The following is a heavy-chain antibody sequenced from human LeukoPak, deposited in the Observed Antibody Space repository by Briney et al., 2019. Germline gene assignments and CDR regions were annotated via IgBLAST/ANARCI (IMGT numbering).Heavy chain of an antibody. J-gene: IGHJ5*02. CDR1: GGSISSSSYY. D-gene: IGHD2-2*01. V-gene: IGHV4-39*01. Sequence: PSETLSLTCTVSGGSISSSSYYWGWIRQPPGKGLEWIGSIYHSGSTYYNPSLKSRVTISVDTSKNQFSLKLSSVTAADTAVYYCARLPHCSSTSCYNWFDPWGQGTLVTVSS. CDR3: ARLPHCSSTSCYNWFDP. CDR2: IYHSGST.